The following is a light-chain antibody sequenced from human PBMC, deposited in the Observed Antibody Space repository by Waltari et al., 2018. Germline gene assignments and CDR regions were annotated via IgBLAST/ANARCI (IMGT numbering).Light chain of an antibody. CDR2: DAS. J-gene: IGKJ5*01. CDR1: QSVGSY. Sequence: EIVLTQSPATLSLSPGERATLSCRASQSVGSYLGWYQQKPGQAPRLLIYDASNGATGIPARFSGSGSGTDFTLTISNLEPEDFAVYYCQQRSNWPPITFGQGTRLEIK. V-gene: IGKV3-11*01. CDR3: QQRSNWPPIT.